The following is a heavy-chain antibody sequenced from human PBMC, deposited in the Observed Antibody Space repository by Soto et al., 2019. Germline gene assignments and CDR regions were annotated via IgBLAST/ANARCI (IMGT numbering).Heavy chain of an antibody. V-gene: IGHV3-53*01. D-gene: IGHD3-10*01. Sequence: PGGSLRLSCAASGFNISTNYMTWVRRAPGKGLEWVSLLFSGGTSYYADSVKGRFTISRDNSKNTLFLQMNRLKTEDTAVYYCARGQQASRTRGVQGFDYWGQGTLVTVSS. CDR2: LFSGGTS. CDR1: GFNISTNY. CDR3: ARGQQASRTRGVQGFDY. J-gene: IGHJ4*02.